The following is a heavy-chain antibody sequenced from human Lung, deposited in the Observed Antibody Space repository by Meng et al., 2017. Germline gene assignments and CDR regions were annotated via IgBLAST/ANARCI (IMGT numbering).Heavy chain of an antibody. V-gene: IGHV1-69*13. CDR2: LIAVFDKT. D-gene: IGHD1-14*01. CDR1: GGSFSTHT. Sequence: QVQLVQSGAEVKKPGSSVKVACKTSGGSFSTHTFSWVRQAPGQGLEWMGGLIAVFDKTKAAPRFQDRVRFTADESTSTAYMELSSLTFDDTAVYFCARGRRNEPLFDYWGQGTLDTVSS. J-gene: IGHJ4*02. CDR3: ARGRRNEPLFDY.